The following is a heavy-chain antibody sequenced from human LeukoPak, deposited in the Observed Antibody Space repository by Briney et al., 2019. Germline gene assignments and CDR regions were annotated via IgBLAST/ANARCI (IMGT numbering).Heavy chain of an antibody. J-gene: IGHJ4*02. CDR1: GYTFTSYG. CDR3: ARDRDSSGYSKYYFDY. Sequence: GASVKVSCKASGYTFTSYGISWVRQAPGQGLEWMGWINPNSGGTNYAQKFQGRVTMTRDTSISTAYMELSRLRSDDTAVYYCARDRDSSGYSKYYFDYWGQGTLVTVSS. CDR2: INPNSGGT. D-gene: IGHD3-22*01. V-gene: IGHV1-2*02.